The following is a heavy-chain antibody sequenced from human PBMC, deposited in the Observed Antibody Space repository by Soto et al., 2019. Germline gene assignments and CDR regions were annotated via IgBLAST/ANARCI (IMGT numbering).Heavy chain of an antibody. J-gene: IGHJ4*02. CDR2: IRSSSGYT. Sequence: PGGSPRLSCAASGFTFSDYYMSWIRQAPGKGLEWVSYIRSSSGYTNYADSVKGRFTISRDNAKNSLYLQMNSLRAEDTAVYYCAKEYGRLDYWGQGTLVTVSS. CDR1: GFTFSDYY. V-gene: IGHV3-11*06. D-gene: IGHD4-17*01. CDR3: AKEYGRLDY.